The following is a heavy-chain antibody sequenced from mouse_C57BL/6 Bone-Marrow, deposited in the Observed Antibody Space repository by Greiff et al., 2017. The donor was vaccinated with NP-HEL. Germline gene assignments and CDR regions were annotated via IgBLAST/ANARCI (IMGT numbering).Heavy chain of an antibody. J-gene: IGHJ3*01. CDR3: AREDYGSSWGFAY. V-gene: IGHV1-64*01. Sequence: QVQLQQPGAELVKPGASVKLSCKASGYTFTSYWMHWVKQRPGQGLEWIGMIHPNSGSTNYNEKFKSKATLTVDKSSSTAYMQLSGLTSEDSAVYYCAREDYGSSWGFAYWGQGTLVTVSA. D-gene: IGHD1-1*01. CDR1: GYTFTSYW. CDR2: IHPNSGST.